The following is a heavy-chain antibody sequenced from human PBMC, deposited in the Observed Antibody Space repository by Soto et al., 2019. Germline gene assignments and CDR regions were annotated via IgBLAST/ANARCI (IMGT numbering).Heavy chain of an antibody. V-gene: IGHV4-59*01. J-gene: IGHJ5*02. CDR3: ARVGSGGYSNNWFDP. CDR1: RGSISDYY. D-gene: IGHD3-22*01. CDR2: FYDSGSN. Sequence: SETLSVTCTVSRGSISDYYWGWILQPPGKGLEWVGYFYDSGSNKYNPSLKSRVTISVDTSKSQISMEMKSVTVAETAVYYCARVGSGGYSNNWFDPWGQGTLVTVSS.